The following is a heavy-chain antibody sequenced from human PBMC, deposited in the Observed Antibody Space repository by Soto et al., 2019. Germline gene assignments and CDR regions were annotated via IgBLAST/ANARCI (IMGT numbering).Heavy chain of an antibody. CDR3: ARGPRKRSAVVPAAARGNYYFGMDV. D-gene: IGHD2-2*01. CDR2: INHSGST. Sequence: PSETLSLTCAVYGGSFSGYYWSWIRQPPGKGLEWIGEINHSGSTNYNPSLKSRVTISVDTSKNQFSLKVSSVTAADTAVYYCARGPRKRSAVVPAAARGNYYFGMDVWGQGTTVTVSS. CDR1: GGSFSGYY. J-gene: IGHJ6*02. V-gene: IGHV4-34*01.